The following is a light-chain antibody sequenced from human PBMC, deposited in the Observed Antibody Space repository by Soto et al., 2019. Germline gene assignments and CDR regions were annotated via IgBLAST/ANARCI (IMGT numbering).Light chain of an antibody. Sequence: PGERATLSCRTSQSVSTNVAWYQQKPGQAPRLLIYDASNRATGIPARFSGSGSGTDFTLTISSLEPEDFAVYYCQQRSNWLAFGQGTRLEIK. CDR2: DAS. CDR3: QQRSNWLA. V-gene: IGKV3-11*01. J-gene: IGKJ5*01. CDR1: QSVSTN.